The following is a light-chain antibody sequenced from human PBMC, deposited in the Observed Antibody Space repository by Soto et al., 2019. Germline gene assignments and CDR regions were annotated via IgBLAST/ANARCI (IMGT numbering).Light chain of an antibody. CDR1: QSVSSSY. Sequence: EIVLTQSPGSLSLSPGERATLSCRASQSVSSSYLAWYQQKPGQAPRLLIYNASNRATGIPARFSGSGSGTDFTLTISSLEPEDFAVYYCQQRSNWLTFGGGTKGDIK. CDR2: NAS. CDR3: QQRSNWLT. J-gene: IGKJ4*01. V-gene: IGKV3D-20*02.